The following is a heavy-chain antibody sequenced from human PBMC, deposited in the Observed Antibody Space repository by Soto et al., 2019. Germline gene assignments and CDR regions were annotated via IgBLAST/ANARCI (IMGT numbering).Heavy chain of an antibody. V-gene: IGHV3-74*01. J-gene: IGHJ4*02. CDR3: ASLLWGAVTTDF. D-gene: IGHD2-21*01. CDR2: ITSDGYNT. Sequence: EVQLVESGGGLVQPGGSLRLSCAASGLTFSSYWMHWVRQAPGKGLLWVARITSDGYNTAYADSVKGRFTISRDKARNTLYLQMHSLRAEDTAVYYCASLLWGAVTTDFWGQGTLVTVSS. CDR1: GLTFSSYW.